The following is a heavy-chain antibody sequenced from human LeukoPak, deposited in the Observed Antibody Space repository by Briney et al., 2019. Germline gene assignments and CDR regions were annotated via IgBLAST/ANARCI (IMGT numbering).Heavy chain of an antibody. CDR1: GFTFSSYW. Sequence: GGSLRLSFAASGFTFSSYWMSWVRQAPGKGLEWVANIKQDGSEKYYVDSVKGRFTISRDNAKNSLYLQMNSLRAEDTAVYYCARMLHYYDSSGHNGVDYWGQGTLVTVSS. CDR2: IKQDGSEK. J-gene: IGHJ4*02. D-gene: IGHD3-22*01. CDR3: ARMLHYYDSSGHNGVDY. V-gene: IGHV3-7*01.